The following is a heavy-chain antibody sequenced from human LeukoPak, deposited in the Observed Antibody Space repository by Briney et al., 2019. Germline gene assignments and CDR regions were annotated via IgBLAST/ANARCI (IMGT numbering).Heavy chain of an antibody. CDR2: IYSGGST. J-gene: IGHJ4*02. D-gene: IGHD6-13*01. Sequence: GGSLRLSCAASGFTFSNYWMNWVRQAPGKGLEWVSVIYSGGSTYYADSVKGRFTISRDNSKDTLYLQMNSLRAEDTAVYYCARGGQVAAGTVFVYWGQGTLVTVSS. CDR3: ARGGQVAAGTVFVY. V-gene: IGHV3-53*01. CDR1: GFTFSNYW.